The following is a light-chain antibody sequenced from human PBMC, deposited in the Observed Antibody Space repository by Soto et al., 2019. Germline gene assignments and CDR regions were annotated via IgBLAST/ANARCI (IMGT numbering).Light chain of an antibody. CDR1: QSISSW. CDR2: DAS. J-gene: IGKJ1*01. CDR3: QQYNSYSWT. V-gene: IGKV1-5*01. Sequence: DIQMTQSPSTLSAYVGDRVTITCRASQSISSWLAWYQQKPGKAPKLLIYDASSLESGVPSRFSGIGSGTEFTLTISSLQPDDFATYYCQQYNSYSWTFGQGTKVDIK.